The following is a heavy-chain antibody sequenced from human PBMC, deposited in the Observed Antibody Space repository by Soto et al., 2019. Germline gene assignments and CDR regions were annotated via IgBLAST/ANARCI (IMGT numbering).Heavy chain of an antibody. Sequence: GGSLRLSCAASGFTFSSYAMSWVRQAPGKGLEWISAISGSGGSTYYADSVKGRFTISRDNSKNTLYLQMNSLRVEDTAVYYCAKDRLGGNFDYWGQGTQVTVSS. V-gene: IGHV3-23*01. CDR1: GFTFSSYA. J-gene: IGHJ4*02. CDR2: ISGSGGST. CDR3: AKDRLGGNFDY.